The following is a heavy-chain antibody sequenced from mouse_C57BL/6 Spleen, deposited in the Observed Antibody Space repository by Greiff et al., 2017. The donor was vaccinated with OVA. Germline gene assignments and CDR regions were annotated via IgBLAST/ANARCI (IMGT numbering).Heavy chain of an antibody. CDR3: ASAGVLGAMDH. CDR1: GYTFTDYY. D-gene: IGHD3-3*01. J-gene: IGHJ4*01. CDR2: INPNNGGT. V-gene: IGHV1-26*01. Sequence: VQLQQSGPELVKPGASVKISCKASGYTFTDYYMNWVKQSHGKSLEWIGDINPNNGGTSYNQKFKGKATLTVDKSSSTAYMELRSLTSEDSAVYYCASAGVLGAMDHWGQGTSVTVSS.